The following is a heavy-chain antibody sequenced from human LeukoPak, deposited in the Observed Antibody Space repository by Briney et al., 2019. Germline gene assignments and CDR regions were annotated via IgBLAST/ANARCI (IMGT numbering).Heavy chain of an antibody. CDR2: INHSGST. CDR1: GGSFSGYY. J-gene: IGHJ4*02. Sequence: SETLSLTCAVYGGSFSGYYWSWIRQPPGKGLEWIGEINHSGSTNYNPSLKSRVTISVDTSKNQFSLKLSSVTAADTAVYYCARHLTGSSVCIEYWGQGTLVTVSS. D-gene: IGHD2-8*02. V-gene: IGHV4-34*01. CDR3: ARHLTGSSVCIEY.